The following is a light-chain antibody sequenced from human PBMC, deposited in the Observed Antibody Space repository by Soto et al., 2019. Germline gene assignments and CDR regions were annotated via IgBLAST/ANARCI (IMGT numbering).Light chain of an antibody. V-gene: IGKV1-33*01. J-gene: IGKJ4*01. Sequence: DIQMTQSPSSLSASVGDRVTITCQASQDISNYLNWYQQKPGKAPKLLIYDASNLETGVPSRFSGSGSGTDFTFTISGLQPEDNATYYCQQYENPLLTFGGGTKVEIK. CDR3: QQYENPLLT. CDR1: QDISNY. CDR2: DAS.